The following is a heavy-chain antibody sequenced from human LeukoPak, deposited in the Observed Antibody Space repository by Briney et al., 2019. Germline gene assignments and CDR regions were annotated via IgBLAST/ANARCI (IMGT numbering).Heavy chain of an antibody. CDR3: ARDVNWGHFNY. J-gene: IGHJ4*02. CDR2: IREDGS. D-gene: IGHD7-27*01. V-gene: IGHV3-7*01. CDR1: GFTFSTYW. Sequence: GGSLRLSCAASGFTFSTYWMSWVRQAPGKGLEWVASIREDGSDYVASMKGRFAISRDNAKNSLYLEMNNLRAEDTAVYYCARDVNWGHFNYWGQGTLVTVSS.